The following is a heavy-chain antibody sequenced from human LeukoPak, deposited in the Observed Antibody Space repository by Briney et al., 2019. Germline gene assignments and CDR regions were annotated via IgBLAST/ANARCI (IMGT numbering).Heavy chain of an antibody. V-gene: IGHV1-2*02. J-gene: IGHJ4*02. CDR2: INPNSGGT. D-gene: IGHD4/OR15-4a*01. Sequence: ASVKVSCKASGYTFTSYGISWVRQAPGQGLEWMGWINPNSGGTNYAQKFQGRVTMTRDTSISTAYMELSRLRSDDTAVYYCARSVLDGDYFDYWGQGTLVTVSS. CDR1: GYTFTSYG. CDR3: ARSVLDGDYFDY.